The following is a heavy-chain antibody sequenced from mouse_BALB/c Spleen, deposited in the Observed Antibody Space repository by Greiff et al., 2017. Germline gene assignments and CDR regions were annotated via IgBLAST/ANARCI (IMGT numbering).Heavy chain of an antibody. D-gene: IGHD2-3*01. CDR1: GYTFTSYY. V-gene: IGHV1S81*02. CDR2: INPSNGGT. Sequence: VKLQESGAELVKPGASVKLSCKASGYTFTSYYMYWVKQRPGQGLEWIGEINPSNGGTNFNEKFKSKATLTVDKSSSTAYMQLSSLTSEDSAVYYCTRGIYDGYPSYWYFDVWGAGTTVTVSS. J-gene: IGHJ1*01. CDR3: TRGIYDGYPSYWYFDV.